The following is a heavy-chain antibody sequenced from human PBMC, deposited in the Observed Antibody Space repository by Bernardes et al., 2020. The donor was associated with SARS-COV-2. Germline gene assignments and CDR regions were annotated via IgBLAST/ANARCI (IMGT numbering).Heavy chain of an antibody. Sequence: SVKVSCLASGSTFTGSYMHWVRQAPGQGLEWMGWINPNSGGTNYAQKFQGRVTMTRDTSISTAYMELSRLRSDDTAVYYCAREVVATPYGMDVWGQGTTVTVSS. V-gene: IGHV1-2*02. D-gene: IGHD5-12*01. CDR2: INPNSGGT. J-gene: IGHJ6*02. CDR1: GSTFTGSY. CDR3: AREVVATPYGMDV.